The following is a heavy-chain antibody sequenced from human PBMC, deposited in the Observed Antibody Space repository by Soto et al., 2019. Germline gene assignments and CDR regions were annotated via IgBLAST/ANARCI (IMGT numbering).Heavy chain of an antibody. CDR2: IYYSGST. CDR1: GGPISSYF. J-gene: IGHJ5*02. CDR3: ARRSDFRNGLDP. D-gene: IGHD3-3*01. V-gene: IGHV4-59*08. Sequence: SETLSLTCTVSGGPISSYFWSWIRQPPGKGLEWIGYIYYSGSTNYNPSLKSRVTISVDTSKNQFSLKLSSVTAADTAGYYCARRSDFRNGLDPGGQGTLVTVSS.